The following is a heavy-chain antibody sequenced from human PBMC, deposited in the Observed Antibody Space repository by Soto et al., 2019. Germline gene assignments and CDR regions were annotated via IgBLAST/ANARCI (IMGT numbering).Heavy chain of an antibody. CDR1: GGTFSSYA. CDR3: ARNSGSTHPDWDSYYGMDV. CDR2: IIPIFGTA. V-gene: IGHV1-69*06. J-gene: IGHJ6*02. D-gene: IGHD1-26*01. Sequence: QVQLVQSGAEVKKPGSSVKVSCKASGGTFSSYAISWVRQAPGQGREWMGGIIPIFGTANYAQKFQGRVTITADKSTSTAYMELSSLRSEDTAVYYCARNSGSTHPDWDSYYGMDVCGQGTTVTVSS.